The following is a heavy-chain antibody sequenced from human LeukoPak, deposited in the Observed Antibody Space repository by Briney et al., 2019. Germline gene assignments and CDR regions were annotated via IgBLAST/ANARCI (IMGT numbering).Heavy chain of an antibody. Sequence: PGGSLRLSCAASGFSFSSYEMNWVRQAPGKGLEWVSHISSGGNTKYYVDSVRGRFSMSRDNAKNLLFLQMNSLRAEDTAVYYCVRDTVNGPFVISLDYWGQGALVTVSS. D-gene: IGHD2-8*01. CDR2: ISSGGNTK. J-gene: IGHJ4*02. CDR1: GFSFSSYE. V-gene: IGHV3-48*03. CDR3: VRDTVNGPFVISLDY.